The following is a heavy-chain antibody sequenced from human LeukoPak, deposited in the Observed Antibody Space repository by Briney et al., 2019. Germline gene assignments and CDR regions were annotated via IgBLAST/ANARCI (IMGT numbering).Heavy chain of an antibody. V-gene: IGHV4-30-2*01. Sequence: PSETLSLTCTVSGYAITSGGFSWNWVRQPPGKGLEWIGCIYDRGPAYYNPSLKSRFTISVDRPKNQFFLNVTSLTAADTAVYYCARSRQASGLFNSWGQGTLVVVSS. CDR3: ARSRQASGLFNS. CDR2: IYDRGPA. J-gene: IGHJ5*01. D-gene: IGHD3-10*01. CDR1: GYAITSGGFS.